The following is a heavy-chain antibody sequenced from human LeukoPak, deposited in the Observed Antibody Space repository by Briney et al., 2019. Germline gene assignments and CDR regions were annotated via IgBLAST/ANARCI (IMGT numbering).Heavy chain of an antibody. D-gene: IGHD6-19*01. CDR3: AKGYSSGWWYYFDY. V-gene: IGHV3-30*02. CDR1: GFTFSSYG. CDR2: IRYDGSNK. Sequence: GGSLRLSCAASGFTFSSYGMHWVRQAPGKGLEWVAFIRYDGSNKYYADSVKGRFTISRDNSKNTLYLQMNSLRAEDTAVYYCAKGYSSGWWYYFDYWGQGTLVTVSS. J-gene: IGHJ4*02.